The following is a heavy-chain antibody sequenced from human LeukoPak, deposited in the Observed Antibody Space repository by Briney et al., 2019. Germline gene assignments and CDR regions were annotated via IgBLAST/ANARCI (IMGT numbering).Heavy chain of an antibody. J-gene: IGHJ4*02. CDR3: ARAPYTSGWYFAFDY. CDR2: ISYEGSKQ. D-gene: IGHD6-19*01. V-gene: IGHV3-30-3*01. CDR1: GFTFSTYT. Sequence: GGSLRLSCAASGFTFSTYTMHWVRKAPGKGLEWVALISYEGSKQDYADSVKGRFTISRDNSQNTLYLEINSLRTEDTAVYYCARAPYTSGWYFAFDYWGQGTLVTVSS.